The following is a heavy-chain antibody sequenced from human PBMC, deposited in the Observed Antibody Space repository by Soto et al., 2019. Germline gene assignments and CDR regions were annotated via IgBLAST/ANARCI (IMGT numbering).Heavy chain of an antibody. CDR2: INHSGVT. V-gene: IGHV4-34*01. CDR1: GGSFSGYY. D-gene: IGHD6-19*01. J-gene: IGHJ4*02. Sequence: LSLTCAVYGGSFSGYYWSWIRQPPGKGLEWIGEINHSGVTNYKPSLKRRVTISVDTSKNQFSLQLKSVTAADTALYYCARFSGSYYFDYWGQG. CDR3: ARFSGSYYFDY.